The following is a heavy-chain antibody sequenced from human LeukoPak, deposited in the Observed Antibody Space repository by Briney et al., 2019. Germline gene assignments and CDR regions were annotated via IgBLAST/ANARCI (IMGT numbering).Heavy chain of an antibody. CDR1: GGTFSSYA. Sequence: SVKVSCKASGGTFSSYAISWVRQAPGQGLEWMGGIIPIFGTANYAQKFQGRVTITTDESTGTAYMELSSLRSEDTAVYYCARDFQPRYYYYYMDVWGKGTTVTVSS. J-gene: IGHJ6*03. CDR3: ARDFQPRYYYYYMDV. D-gene: IGHD2-2*01. V-gene: IGHV1-69*05. CDR2: IIPIFGTA.